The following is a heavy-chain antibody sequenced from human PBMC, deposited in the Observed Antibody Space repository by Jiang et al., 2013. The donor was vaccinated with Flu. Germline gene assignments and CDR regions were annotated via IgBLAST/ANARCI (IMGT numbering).Heavy chain of an antibody. CDR2: INTDTGNP. CDR1: GYTFTSYA. V-gene: IGHV7-4-1*01. Sequence: GASVKVSCKTSGYTFTSYAMNWVRQAPGQGLEWMGWINTDTGNPTYAQGFTGRFVFSLDTSVNTAYLEIYSLKAEDTAMYYCARGMGYCSSASCYFDSWGQGTLVTVSS. D-gene: IGHD2-2*01. J-gene: IGHJ4*02. CDR3: ARGMGYCSSASCYFDS.